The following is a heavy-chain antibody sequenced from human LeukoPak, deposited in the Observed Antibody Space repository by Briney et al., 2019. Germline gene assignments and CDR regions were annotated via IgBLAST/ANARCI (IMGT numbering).Heavy chain of an antibody. Sequence: GGSLRLSCAASGFTFDDYAMHWVRQAPGKGLEWVSLLSGDGGSTYYADSVKGRFTISRDNSKNSLYLQMNSLRTEDTALYYCAKAPYSSSWYRNWFDPWGQGTLVTVSS. CDR2: LSGDGGST. V-gene: IGHV3-43*02. D-gene: IGHD6-13*01. CDR3: AKAPYSSSWYRNWFDP. J-gene: IGHJ5*02. CDR1: GFTFDDYA.